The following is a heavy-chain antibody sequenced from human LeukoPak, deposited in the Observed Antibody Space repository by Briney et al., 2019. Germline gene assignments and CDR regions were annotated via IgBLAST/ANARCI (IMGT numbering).Heavy chain of an antibody. J-gene: IGHJ4*02. CDR2: IYYSGST. V-gene: IGHV4-59*08. CDR1: GGSISSYY. CDR3: ARHGGYIPYFDY. D-gene: IGHD5-12*01. Sequence: SETLSLTCTVSGGSISSYYWSWIRQPPGKGLEWIGYIYYSGSTNYNPSLKSRVTISVDTSKNQFSLKLSSVTAADTAVYYCARHGGYIPYFDYWGQGALVTGSS.